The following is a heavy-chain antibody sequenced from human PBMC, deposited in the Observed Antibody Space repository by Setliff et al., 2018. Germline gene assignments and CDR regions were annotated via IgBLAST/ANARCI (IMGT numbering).Heavy chain of an antibody. D-gene: IGHD6-19*01. CDR2: IYYSGST. CDR1: GGSFSSYY. J-gene: IGHJ5*02. Sequence: LSLTCAVYGGSFSSYYWGWIRQPPGKGLEWIGSIYYSGSTYYNPSLKSRGIISVDTSKSQFSLMLTAVTAADTAVYYCAGTDSSGWWFDHWGQGTLVTVSS. CDR3: AGTDSSGWWFDH. V-gene: IGHV4-39*01.